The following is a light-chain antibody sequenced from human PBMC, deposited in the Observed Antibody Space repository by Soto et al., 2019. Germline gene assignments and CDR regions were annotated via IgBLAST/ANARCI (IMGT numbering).Light chain of an antibody. V-gene: IGKV1-33*01. CDR3: QQYDDLPIT. Sequence: DIQMTQSPASLSASVGDRVTITCQASRDIDKFLNWYQQKPGKAPKLLIDDASNLATGVPSRVSGSGSGTHFTFTISSLQPEDVATYYCQQYDDLPITFGQGTRLQIK. J-gene: IGKJ5*01. CDR2: DAS. CDR1: RDIDKF.